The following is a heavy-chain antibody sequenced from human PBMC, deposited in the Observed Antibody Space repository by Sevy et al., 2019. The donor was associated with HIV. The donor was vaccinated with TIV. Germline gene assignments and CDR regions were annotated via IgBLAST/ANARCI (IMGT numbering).Heavy chain of an antibody. J-gene: IGHJ5*02. CDR1: GGSISSYY. Sequence: SETLSLTCTVSGGSISSYYWSWIRQPPGKGLEWIGYIYYSGSTNYNPSLKSRVTISVDTSKNQFSLKLSSVTAADTAVHYCARTLSPTGTGEENWIDPWGQGTLVTVSS. CDR3: ARTLSPTGTGEENWIDP. CDR2: IYYSGST. V-gene: IGHV4-59*01. D-gene: IGHD1-1*01.